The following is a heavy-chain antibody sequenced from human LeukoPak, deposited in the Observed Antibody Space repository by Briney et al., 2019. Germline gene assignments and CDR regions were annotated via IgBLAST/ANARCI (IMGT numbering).Heavy chain of an antibody. Sequence: PGRSLRLSCAASGFTFSSYAMHWVRQAPGEGLEWVAVISYDGSNKYYAGSVKGRFTISRDNSKNTLYLQMNSLRAEDTAVYYCARDYTAMVKLDYWGQGTLVTVSS. CDR3: ARDYTAMVKLDY. V-gene: IGHV3-30-3*01. J-gene: IGHJ4*02. D-gene: IGHD5-18*01. CDR1: GFTFSSYA. CDR2: ISYDGSNK.